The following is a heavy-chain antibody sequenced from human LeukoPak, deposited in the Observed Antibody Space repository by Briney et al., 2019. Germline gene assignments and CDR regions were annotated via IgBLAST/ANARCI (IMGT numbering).Heavy chain of an antibody. CDR3: ARDRYGMDV. J-gene: IGHJ6*02. CDR1: GGSISSYY. CDR2: IYYSGST. Sequence: SETLSLTCTVSGGSISSYYWSWIRQPPGKGLGWIGYIYYSGSTNYNPSLKSRVTISVDTSKNQFSLKLSSVTAADTAVYYCARDRYGMDVWGQGATVTVSS. V-gene: IGHV4-59*01.